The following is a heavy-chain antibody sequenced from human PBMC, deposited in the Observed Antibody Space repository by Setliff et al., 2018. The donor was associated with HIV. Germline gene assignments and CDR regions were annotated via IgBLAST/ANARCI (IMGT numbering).Heavy chain of an antibody. D-gene: IGHD6-19*01. V-gene: IGHV1-69*05. CDR3: ASFSSGWYWGALDI. CDR2: IIPIFGTA. J-gene: IGHJ3*02. Sequence: SVKVSCKASGSTFSSYAISWVRQAPGQGLEWMGGIIPIFGTANYAQKFQGRVTITTDESTSTAYMELSSLRSEDTAVYYCASFSSGWYWGALDIWGQGTMVTVSS. CDR1: GSTFSSYA.